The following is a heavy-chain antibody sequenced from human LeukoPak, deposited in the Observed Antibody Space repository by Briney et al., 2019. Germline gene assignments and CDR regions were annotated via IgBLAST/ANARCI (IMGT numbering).Heavy chain of an antibody. CDR2: ISGSGGST. D-gene: IGHD6-19*01. J-gene: IGHJ6*02. Sequence: HPGGSLRLSCAASGFTFSSYAMSWVRQAPGQGLEWVSAISGSGGSTYYADSVKGRFIISRDNSKNTLYLQMNSLRAEDTAVYYCAKSIAVAVYYYYGMDVWGQGTTVTVSS. CDR3: AKSIAVAVYYYYGMDV. CDR1: GFTFSSYA. V-gene: IGHV3-23*01.